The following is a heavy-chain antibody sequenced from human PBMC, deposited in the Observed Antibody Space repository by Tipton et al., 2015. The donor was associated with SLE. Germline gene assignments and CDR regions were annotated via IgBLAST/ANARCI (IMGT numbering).Heavy chain of an antibody. Sequence: RSLRLSCAASGFTFDDYAMHWVRQAPGKGLEWVSGISWNSGSIGYADPVKGRFTISRDNAKNSLYLQMNSLRAEDTALYYCAKDARGYSYGEPDYWGQGTLVTVSS. D-gene: IGHD5-18*01. CDR3: AKDARGYSYGEPDY. V-gene: IGHV3-9*01. CDR2: ISWNSGSI. CDR1: GFTFDDYA. J-gene: IGHJ4*02.